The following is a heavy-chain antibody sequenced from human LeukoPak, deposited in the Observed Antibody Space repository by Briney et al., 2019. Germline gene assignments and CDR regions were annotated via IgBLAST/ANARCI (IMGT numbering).Heavy chain of an antibody. Sequence: SETLSLTCTVSGGSISSYYWSWIRQPPGKGLEWIGYIYYSGSTNYNPSLKSRVTISVDTSKNQFSLKLSSVTAADTAVYYCAKGYSSSWYFDYWGQGTLVTASS. CDR1: GGSISSYY. J-gene: IGHJ4*02. CDR3: AKGYSSSWYFDY. D-gene: IGHD6-13*01. V-gene: IGHV4-59*01. CDR2: IYYSGST.